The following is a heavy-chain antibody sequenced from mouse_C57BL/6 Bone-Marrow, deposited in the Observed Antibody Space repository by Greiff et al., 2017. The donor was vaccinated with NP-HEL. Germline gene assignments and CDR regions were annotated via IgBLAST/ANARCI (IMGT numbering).Heavy chain of an antibody. V-gene: IGHV1-47*01. CDR2: FHPYNDDT. CDR1: GYTFTTYP. CDR3: ARGYYGSSCGFAY. Sequence: VMLVESGAELVKPGASVKMSCKASGYTFTTYPIEWMKQNHGKSLEWIGNFHPYNDDTKYNEKFKGKATLTVEKSSSAVYLELSRLTSDDSAVYYCARGYYGSSCGFAYWGQGTLVTVSA. J-gene: IGHJ3*01. D-gene: IGHD1-1*01.